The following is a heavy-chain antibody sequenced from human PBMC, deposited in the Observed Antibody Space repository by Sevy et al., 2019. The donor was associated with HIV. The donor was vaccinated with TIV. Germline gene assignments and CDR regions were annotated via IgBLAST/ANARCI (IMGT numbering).Heavy chain of an antibody. CDR2: IGYDGTDK. V-gene: IGHV3-30*02. CDR3: AKNTASAGTGGFDY. D-gene: IGHD6-13*01. J-gene: IGHJ4*02. CDR1: GFTFSYYG. Sequence: GGSLRLSCTASGFTFSYYGMHWVRQAPGKGLEWVAFIGYDGTDKYYSESVKGRFAISRDNSKNTVFLEMNSLRTDDTAIYYCAKNTASAGTGGFDYRGQGGLVTVSS.